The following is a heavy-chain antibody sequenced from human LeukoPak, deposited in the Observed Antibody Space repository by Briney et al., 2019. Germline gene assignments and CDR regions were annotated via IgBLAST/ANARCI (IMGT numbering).Heavy chain of an antibody. CDR3: ARRRVSPNYFDY. CDR1: GGSFSGYY. V-gene: IGHV4-34*01. J-gene: IGHJ4*02. CDR2: INHSGST. D-gene: IGHD6-13*01. Sequence: PSETQSLTCAVYGGSFSGYYWSWTRQPPGEGLEWIGEINHSGSTNYNPSLKIRVTISVDTSKNQFSLKLSSVTAADTAVYYCARRRVSPNYFDYWGQGTLVTVSS.